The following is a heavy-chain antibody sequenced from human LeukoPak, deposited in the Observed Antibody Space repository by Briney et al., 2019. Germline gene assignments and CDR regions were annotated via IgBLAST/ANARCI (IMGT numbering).Heavy chain of an antibody. CDR2: INWNDGST. Sequence: GGSLRLSCAASGFTFDDYGMSWVRQAPGKGLEWVSGINWNDGSTGYADSVKGRFTISRDNAKNSVHLQMNSLRDDDTAVYYCARGGSYPFDYWGQGTLVTVSS. CDR1: GFTFDDYG. J-gene: IGHJ4*02. D-gene: IGHD3-16*02. CDR3: ARGGSYPFDY. V-gene: IGHV3-20*04.